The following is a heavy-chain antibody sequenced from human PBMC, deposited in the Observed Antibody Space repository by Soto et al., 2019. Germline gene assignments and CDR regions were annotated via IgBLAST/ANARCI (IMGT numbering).Heavy chain of an antibody. J-gene: IGHJ4*02. V-gene: IGHV1-69*02. D-gene: IGHD4-17*01. CDR1: GGTVSSYT. Sequence: QVQLVQCGAEVKKPGSSVKVSCKASGGTVSSYTISWVRQAPGQGLEWMGRIIPILGIANYAQKFQGRVTITADKSTSTAYMELSSLRSEDTAVYYCARNLYGDYYFDYWGQGTLVTVSS. CDR3: ARNLYGDYYFDY. CDR2: IIPILGIA.